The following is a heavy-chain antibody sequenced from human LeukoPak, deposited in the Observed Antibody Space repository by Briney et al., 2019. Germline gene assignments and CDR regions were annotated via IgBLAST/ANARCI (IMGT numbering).Heavy chain of an antibody. Sequence: ASVKVSCKASGYTFTGYYIHWVRQAPGQGLEWMGWINPDSGGTNYAQRFQGRVTMTRDTSISSAYMELSRLRSDDTAVYYCARGWGSGSRGNMDVWGKGTTVTISS. CDR1: GYTFTGYY. CDR2: INPDSGGT. D-gene: IGHD3-10*01. CDR3: ARGWGSGSRGNMDV. V-gene: IGHV1-2*02. J-gene: IGHJ6*03.